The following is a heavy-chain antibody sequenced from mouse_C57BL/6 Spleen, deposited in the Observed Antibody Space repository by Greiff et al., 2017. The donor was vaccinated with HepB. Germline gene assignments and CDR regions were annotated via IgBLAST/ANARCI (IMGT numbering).Heavy chain of an antibody. J-gene: IGHJ1*03. CDR3: ARGLSVRWYFDV. Sequence: EVKLVESGGGLVKPGGSLKLSCAASGFTFSSYAMSWVRQTPEKRLEWVATISDGGSYTYYPDNVKGRFTISRDNAKNNLYLQMSHLKSEDTAMYYCARGLSVRWYFDVWGTGTTVTVSS. CDR2: ISDGGSYT. V-gene: IGHV5-4*03. CDR1: GFTFSSYA.